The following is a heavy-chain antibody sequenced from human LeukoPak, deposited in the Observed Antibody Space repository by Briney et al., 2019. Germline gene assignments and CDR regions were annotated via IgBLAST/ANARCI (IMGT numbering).Heavy chain of an antibody. D-gene: IGHD3-22*01. Sequence: VASVKVSCKVSGYTLTELSMHWVRQAPGKGLEWMGGFDPEDGETIYAQKFQGRVTMTEDTFTDTAYMELSSLRSEDTAVYYCATVRYYYDSSGSYNWFDPWGQGTLVTVSS. CDR2: FDPEDGET. CDR3: ATVRYYYDSSGSYNWFDP. J-gene: IGHJ5*02. CDR1: GYTLTELS. V-gene: IGHV1-24*01.